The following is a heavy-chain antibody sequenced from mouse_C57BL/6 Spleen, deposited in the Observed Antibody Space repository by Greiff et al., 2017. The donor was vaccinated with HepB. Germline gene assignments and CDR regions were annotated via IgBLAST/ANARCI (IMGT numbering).Heavy chain of an antibody. J-gene: IGHJ4*01. CDR2: ISYDGSN. CDR3: ARRPYGYDVSRAMDY. CDR1: GYSITSGYY. D-gene: IGHD2-2*01. Sequence: EVQLVESGPGLVKPSQSLSLTCSVTGYSITSGYYWNWLRQFPGNKLEWMGYISYDGSNNYNPSLKNRISITRDTSKNQFFLKLNSVTTEDTATYYCARRPYGYDVSRAMDYWGQGTSVTVSS. V-gene: IGHV3-6*01.